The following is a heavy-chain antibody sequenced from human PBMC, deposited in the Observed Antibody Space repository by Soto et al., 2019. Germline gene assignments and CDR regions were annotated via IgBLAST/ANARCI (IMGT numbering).Heavy chain of an antibody. CDR2: IYYSGST. D-gene: IGHD1-7*01. Sequence: SETLSLTCTVSGGSISSSSYYWGWIRQPPGKGLEWIGSIYYSGSTYYNPSLKSRVTISVDTSKNQFSLKLSSVTAADTAVYYCASLQMKTGTTNLWYYYMDVWGKGTTVTVSS. CDR3: ASLQMKTGTTNLWYYYMDV. J-gene: IGHJ6*03. V-gene: IGHV4-39*01. CDR1: GGSISSSSYY.